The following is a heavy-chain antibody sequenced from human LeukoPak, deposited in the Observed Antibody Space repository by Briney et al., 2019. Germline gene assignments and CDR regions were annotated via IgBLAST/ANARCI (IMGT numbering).Heavy chain of an antibody. J-gene: IGHJ6*02. Sequence: PSETLSLTCTVSGGSVSSGSFYWSWIRQPPGKGLEWIGEINHSGSTNYNPSLKSRVTISVDTSKNQFSLKLSSVTAADTAVYYCARQLPLRYYYYGMDVWGQGTTVTVSS. V-gene: IGHV4-39*07. CDR2: INHSGST. CDR3: ARQLPLRYYYYGMDV. D-gene: IGHD2-2*01. CDR1: GGSVSSGSFY.